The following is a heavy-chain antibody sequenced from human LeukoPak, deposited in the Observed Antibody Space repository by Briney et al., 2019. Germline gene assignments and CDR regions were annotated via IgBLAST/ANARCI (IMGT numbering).Heavy chain of an antibody. CDR3: ARDRAAVAGTPLIDY. V-gene: IGHV3-30-3*01. D-gene: IGHD6-19*01. J-gene: IGHJ4*02. CDR1: GFTFSSYA. CDR2: ISYDGSNK. Sequence: GRSLRLSCAASGFTFSSYAMHWVRQAPGKGLEWVAVISYDGSNKYYADSVKGRFTISRDNSKNTLYLQMNSLRAEDTAVYYCARDRAAVAGTPLIDYWGQGTLVTVSS.